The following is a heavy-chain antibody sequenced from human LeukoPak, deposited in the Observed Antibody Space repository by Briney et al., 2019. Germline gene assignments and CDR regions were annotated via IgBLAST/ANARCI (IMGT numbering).Heavy chain of an antibody. J-gene: IGHJ6*02. CDR1: GFAFSGYA. CDR3: AKELLWFGDLTTYGMDV. CDR2: ISWNSGSI. V-gene: IGHV3-9*01. D-gene: IGHD3-10*01. Sequence: PGGSLRLSCTDSGFAFSGYAMHWVRHAPGKGLEWVSGISWNSGSISYADSVKGRFTISRDNAKNSLYLQMNSLRAEDTALYYCAKELLWFGDLTTYGMDVWGQGTTVTVSS.